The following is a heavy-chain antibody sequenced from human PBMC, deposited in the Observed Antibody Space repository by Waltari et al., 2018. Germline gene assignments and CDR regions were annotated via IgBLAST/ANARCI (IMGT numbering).Heavy chain of an antibody. J-gene: IGHJ4*02. CDR3: ARVWGSGYDSVYFDY. D-gene: IGHD5-12*01. CDR1: GYTFTGYY. Sequence: QVQLVQSGAEVKKPGASVKVSCKASGYTFTGYYMHWVRQAPGQGLEWMGWINPNSGGTNYAQKFKGGVTMTRDTSISTAYMELSRLRSDDTAVYYCARVWGSGYDSVYFDYWGQGTLVTVSS. CDR2: INPNSGGT. V-gene: IGHV1-2*02.